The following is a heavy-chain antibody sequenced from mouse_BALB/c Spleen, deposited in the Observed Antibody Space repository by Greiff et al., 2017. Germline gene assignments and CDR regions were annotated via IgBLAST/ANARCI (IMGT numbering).Heavy chain of an antibody. CDR3: ASAGGTTYYAMDY. V-gene: IGHV5-17*02. CDR1: GFTFSSFG. D-gene: IGHD2-12*01. Sequence: VQLKESGGGLVQPGGSRKLSCAASGFTFSSFGMHWVRQAPEKGLEWVAYISSGSSTIYYADTVKGRFTISRDNPKNTLFLQMTSLRSEDTAMYYCASAGGTTYYAMDYWGQGTSVAVSS. CDR2: ISSGSSTI. J-gene: IGHJ4*01.